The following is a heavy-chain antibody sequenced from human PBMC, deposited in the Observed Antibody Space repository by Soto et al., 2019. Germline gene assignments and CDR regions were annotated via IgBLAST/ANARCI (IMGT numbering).Heavy chain of an antibody. CDR2: ISWNSGSI. Sequence: GGSLRLSCAASGFTFDDYAMHWVRQAPGKGLEWVSGISWNSGSIGYADSVKGRFTISRDNAKNSLYLQMNSLRAEDTALYYCAKDIGLRSPYYYGMDVWGQGTTVTVSS. D-gene: IGHD3-3*01. V-gene: IGHV3-9*01. CDR3: AKDIGLRSPYYYGMDV. CDR1: GFTFDDYA. J-gene: IGHJ6*02.